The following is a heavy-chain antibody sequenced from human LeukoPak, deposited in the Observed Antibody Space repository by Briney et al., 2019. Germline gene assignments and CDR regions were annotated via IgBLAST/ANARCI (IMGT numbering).Heavy chain of an antibody. CDR2: ISTYTGNT. J-gene: IGHJ3*02. V-gene: IGHV1-18*01. CDR3: ARVLVVSSDAFDI. CDR1: GYTFTSYA. Sequence: GASVTVSCKPSGYTFTSYAISWVRQAPGQGLECMGWISTYTGNTDYAQKLQGRVTMTTDTSTSTAYMELRSLSSDDTAVYYCARVLVVSSDAFDIWGQGTMVTVSS. D-gene: IGHD3-22*01.